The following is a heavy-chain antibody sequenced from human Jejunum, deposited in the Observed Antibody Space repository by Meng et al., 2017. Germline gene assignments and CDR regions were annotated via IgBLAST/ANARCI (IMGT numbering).Heavy chain of an antibody. CDR3: ATIRGFGVVCDGDCNYLDY. D-gene: IGHD2-21*02. Sequence: GGSLRLSCAGSGFTFSHGWMSWVRQAPGKGLEWVGRLKSYPSGGTADYAAPVTGRFFISRDDSKNTLFLQMNSMKIEDTAVYYCATIRGFGVVCDGDCNYLDYWGQGTLVTVSS. CDR2: LKSYPSGGTA. CDR1: GFTFSHGW. V-gene: IGHV3-15*01. J-gene: IGHJ4*02.